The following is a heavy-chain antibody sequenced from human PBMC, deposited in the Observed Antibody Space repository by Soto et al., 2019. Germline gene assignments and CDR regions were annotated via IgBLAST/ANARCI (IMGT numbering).Heavy chain of an antibody. J-gene: IGHJ4*02. D-gene: IGHD3-22*01. Sequence: GGSLRLCCAASGFTFSSYSMNWVRQASGKGLEWVSYISRSSSTIYYADSVKGRFTISRDNAKDSLYLQMNSLRDEDTAVYYCARALSGHDSSAGWGQGTLVTVSS. CDR1: GFTFSSYS. CDR2: ISRSSSTI. CDR3: ARALSGHDSSAG. V-gene: IGHV3-48*02.